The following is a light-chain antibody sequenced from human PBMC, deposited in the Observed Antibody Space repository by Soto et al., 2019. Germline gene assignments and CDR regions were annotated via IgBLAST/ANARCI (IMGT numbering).Light chain of an antibody. CDR1: QDISSW. V-gene: IGKV1-12*01. J-gene: IGKJ1*01. Sequence: DLQMTQSPSSVSASVGDRVTITCRASQDISSWLAWYQQKPGKAPKLLIYAASNLQRGVPSRFSGSGSGTDFTLTISSLQPEDFATYYCQQANSFPRTFGQGTKVEIK. CDR3: QQANSFPRT. CDR2: AAS.